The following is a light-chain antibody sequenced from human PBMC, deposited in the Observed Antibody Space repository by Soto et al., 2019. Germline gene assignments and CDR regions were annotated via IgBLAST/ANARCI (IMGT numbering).Light chain of an antibody. CDR2: SNN. J-gene: IGLJ1*01. CDR3: AEVDDRRTAYI. V-gene: IGLV1-44*01. Sequence: QSVLTQPPSASGTPGQRVTISCSGSSSNIGSNTVNWYPQLPGTAPKLLIYSNNQRPSGVPDRFSGSKSSTSASRVISGLQSVDAADYYGAEVDDRRTAYIFGTGTKLTVL. CDR1: SSNIGSNT.